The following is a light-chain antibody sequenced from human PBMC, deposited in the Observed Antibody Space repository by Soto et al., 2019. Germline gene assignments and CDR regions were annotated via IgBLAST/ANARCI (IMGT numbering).Light chain of an antibody. CDR2: GAS. CDR3: QQYGSSPPT. Sequence: EIVLTHSPGTLSLSPGERATLSCRASQSIDNNYLAWYQQKPGQAPRLVIYGASSRATGIPDRFSGSGSGTDFTLTISILEPEDFAVYYCQQYGSSPPTFGQGTKGDIK. CDR1: QSIDNNY. J-gene: IGKJ1*01. V-gene: IGKV3-20*01.